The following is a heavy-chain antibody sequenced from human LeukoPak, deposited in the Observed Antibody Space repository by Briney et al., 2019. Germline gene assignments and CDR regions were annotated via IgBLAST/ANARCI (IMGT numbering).Heavy chain of an antibody. CDR3: TRDQFFDYDNDDAFDV. J-gene: IGHJ3*01. V-gene: IGHV3-21*04. CDR2: MTSSRYI. Sequence: GGSLRLSCAASGFSLKTYNMNWVREAPGKGLEWVSSMTSSRYIYYADSVKGRFTISRDDANNLVFLQMHSLRAEDTAIYYCTRDQFFDYDNDDAFDVWGQGTKVIVSS. D-gene: IGHD3-22*01. CDR1: GFSLKTYN.